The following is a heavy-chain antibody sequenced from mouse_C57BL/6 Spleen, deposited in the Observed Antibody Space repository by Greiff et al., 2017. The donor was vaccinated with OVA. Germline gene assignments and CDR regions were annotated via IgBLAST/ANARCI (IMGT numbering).Heavy chain of an antibody. V-gene: IGHV2-9-1*01. CDR3: ARNYGLYSNFDY. D-gene: IGHD2-5*01. CDR1: GFSLTSYA. J-gene: IGHJ2*01. CDR2: LWTGGGT. Sequence: VQLQESGPGLVAPSQSLSITCTVSGFSLTSYAICWVRQPPGKGLVWLGVLWTGGGTNYNSALKSRLSISKDNSKSQVFLKMNSLQTDDTARYYCARNYGLYSNFDYWGQGTTLTVSS.